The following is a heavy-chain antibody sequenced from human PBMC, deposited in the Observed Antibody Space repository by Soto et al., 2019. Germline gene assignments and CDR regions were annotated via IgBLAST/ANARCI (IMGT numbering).Heavy chain of an antibody. D-gene: IGHD3-10*01. CDR1: GGSISSGGYY. Sequence: PSETLSLTCTVSGGSISSGGYYWSWIRQHPGKGLEWIGYIYYSGSTYYNPSLKSRVTISVDTSKNQFSLKLSSVTAADTAVYYCARDRGHYYGSGSYYSFDPWGQGTLVTVSS. J-gene: IGHJ5*02. CDR3: ARDRGHYYGSGSYYSFDP. CDR2: IYYSGST. V-gene: IGHV4-31*02.